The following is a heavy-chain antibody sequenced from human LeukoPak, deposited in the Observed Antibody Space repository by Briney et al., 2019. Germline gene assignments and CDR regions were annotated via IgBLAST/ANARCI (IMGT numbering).Heavy chain of an antibody. D-gene: IGHD2-15*01. CDR1: GFTFSLYS. V-gene: IGHV3-21*01. J-gene: IGHJ4*02. Sequence: GGSLRLSCAASGFTFSLYSMNWVRQAPGKGLEWVSSISSGRSHIYYADSVKGRFTISRDNAENSLYLQMNSLRAEDTAVYYCARRFGSCSGSTCYSDYWGQGTLVTVSS. CDR2: ISSGRSHI. CDR3: ARRFGSCSGSTCYSDY.